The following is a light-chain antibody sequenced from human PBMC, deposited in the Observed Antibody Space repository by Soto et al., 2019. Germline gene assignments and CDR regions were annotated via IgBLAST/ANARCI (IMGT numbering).Light chain of an antibody. Sequence: EIVLTQSPATLSLSPGERATLSCRASQSVSSYLAWYQQKPGQAPRLLIYDASNRATGIPARFSGSGSGTDFTLTISSLEPEDFAVYYWQQRSNWPQTFGPGPKVDIK. CDR3: QQRSNWPQT. V-gene: IGKV3-11*01. J-gene: IGKJ3*01. CDR2: DAS. CDR1: QSVSSY.